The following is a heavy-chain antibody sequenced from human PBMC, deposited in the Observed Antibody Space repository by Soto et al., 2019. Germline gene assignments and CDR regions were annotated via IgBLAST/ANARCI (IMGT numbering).Heavy chain of an antibody. V-gene: IGHV1-46*01. D-gene: IGHD1-7*01. J-gene: IGHJ4*02. CDR1: GYTFTSYY. Sequence: ASLKVSCKASGYTFTSYYMHWVRQAPGQGLEWMGIINPSGGSTSYARKFQGRVTMTRDTSTSTVYMELSSLRSEDTAVYYCAREPPLGGWNLTPRGDYWGQGTLVTVSS. CDR3: AREPPLGGWNLTPRGDY. CDR2: INPSGGST.